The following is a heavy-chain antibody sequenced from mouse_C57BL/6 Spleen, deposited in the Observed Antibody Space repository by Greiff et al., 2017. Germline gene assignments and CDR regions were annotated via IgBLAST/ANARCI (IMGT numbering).Heavy chain of an antibody. V-gene: IGHV1-64*01. CDR2: IHPNSGST. Sequence: VQLQQPGAELVKPGASVTLSCKASGYTFTSYWMHWVKQRPGQGLEWIGMIHPNSGSTNYNETLKSKATLTVDKYSSTAYMQLSSLTSEDSAFYYCARSGNYDGRSYDWYFDVWGTGTTVTVSS. J-gene: IGHJ1*03. D-gene: IGHD1-1*01. CDR1: GYTFTSYW. CDR3: ARSGNYDGRSYDWYFDV.